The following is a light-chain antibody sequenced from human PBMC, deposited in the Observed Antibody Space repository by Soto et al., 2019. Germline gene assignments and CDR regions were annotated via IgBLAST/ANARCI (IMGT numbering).Light chain of an antibody. CDR3: QQYKSFFPS. Sequence: DIQMTQSPSTLSASVGDRVTITCRASQSISTWLAWYQQRPGKAPKFLIYDASRLESGVPSRFSGSGSGTEFTLTISSLQPDDFATYYCQQYKSFFPSFGGGTKVEI. CDR2: DAS. V-gene: IGKV1-5*01. J-gene: IGKJ4*01. CDR1: QSISTW.